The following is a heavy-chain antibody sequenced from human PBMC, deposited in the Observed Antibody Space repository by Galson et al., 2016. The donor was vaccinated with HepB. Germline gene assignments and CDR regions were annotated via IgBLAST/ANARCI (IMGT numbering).Heavy chain of an antibody. Sequence: SLRLSCAASTFTFSNYAMHWVRQAPGKGLEWVAVISDDGSHQSYAASVKGRFTISRDNVKNSVFMQMNSLRNEDTAVYYCATEIRITVNRMIDLKSGRDVWGQGTTVTVSS. CDR1: TFTFSNYA. J-gene: IGHJ6*02. D-gene: IGHD1-14*01. V-gene: IGHV3-30*04. CDR2: ISDDGSHQ. CDR3: ATEIRITVNRMIDLKSGRDV.